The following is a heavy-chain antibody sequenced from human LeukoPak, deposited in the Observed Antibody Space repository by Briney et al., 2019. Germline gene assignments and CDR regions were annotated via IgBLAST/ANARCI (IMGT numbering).Heavy chain of an antibody. D-gene: IGHD6-19*01. V-gene: IGHV4-4*07. Sequence: SETLSLTCTVSGGSISSYYWSWIRQPAGKGLEWIGRIYTSGSTNYNPSLKSRVTISVDTSKNQFSLKLSSVTAADTAVYYCARAPRGAVAGNCFDYWGQGTLVTVSS. CDR2: IYTSGST. CDR1: GGSISSYY. J-gene: IGHJ4*02. CDR3: ARAPRGAVAGNCFDY.